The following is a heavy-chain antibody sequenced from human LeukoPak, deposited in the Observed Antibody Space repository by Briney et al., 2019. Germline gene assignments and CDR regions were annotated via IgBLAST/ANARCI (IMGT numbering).Heavy chain of an antibody. V-gene: IGHV4-39*07. CDR1: GASISISGYY. Sequence: SETLSLTCTVSGASISISGYYWGRVRQPPGKGLEWIGTIYYRGSTYYNPSLKSRTTISVDTSMNQFSLRLTSVNAADTAVYYCARDIRSGSYFDFWGQGTLVTASS. CDR2: IYYRGST. D-gene: IGHD1-26*01. CDR3: ARDIRSGSYFDF. J-gene: IGHJ4*02.